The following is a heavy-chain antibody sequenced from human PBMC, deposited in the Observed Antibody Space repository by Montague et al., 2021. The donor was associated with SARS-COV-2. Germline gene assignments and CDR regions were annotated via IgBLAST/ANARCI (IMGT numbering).Heavy chain of an antibody. CDR1: GPSITSYS. J-gene: IGHJ4*02. Sequence: SETLSLTCTVNGPSITSYSWSWIRQAPGKGLDWIAYIYSSGSASYNPSLRSRVAMSVDKSTNQFSLRLNSVTAADTAVYYCARVFRGQRLAFDFWGQGALVIVSS. CDR3: ARVFRGQRLAFDF. D-gene: IGHD6-25*01. CDR2: IYSSGSA. V-gene: IGHV4-59*12.